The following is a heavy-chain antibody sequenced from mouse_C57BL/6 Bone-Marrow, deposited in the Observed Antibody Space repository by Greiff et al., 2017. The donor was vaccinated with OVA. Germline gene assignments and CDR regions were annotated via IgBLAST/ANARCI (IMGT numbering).Heavy chain of an antibody. D-gene: IGHD2-3*01. V-gene: IGHV1-58*01. CDR2: IYIGNGYT. CDR1: GYTFTSYG. CDR3: AGDGYYVGAWFAY. Sequence: EVKLMESGAELVRPGSSVKMSCKTSGYTFTSYGINWVKQRPGQGLEWIGYIYIGNGYTEYNEKFKGKATLTSDTSSSTAYMQLSSLTSEDSAIYFCAGDGYYVGAWFAYWGQGTLVTVSA. J-gene: IGHJ3*01.